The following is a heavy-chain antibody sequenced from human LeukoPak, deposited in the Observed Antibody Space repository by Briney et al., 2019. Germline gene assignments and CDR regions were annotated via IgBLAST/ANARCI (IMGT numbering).Heavy chain of an antibody. CDR2: IYSGGSP. J-gene: IGHJ6*02. V-gene: IGHV3-66*01. CDR1: GFTVSSNY. CDR3: ARERGTTATTIYYYGMDV. D-gene: IGHD4-17*01. Sequence: PAGGSLRLSCAASGFTVSSNYMSWVRQAPGKGLEWVSVIYSGGSPYYADSVKGRFTISRDNSKNTLYLQMNSLRAEDTAVYYCARERGTTATTIYYYGMDVWGQGTTVTVSS.